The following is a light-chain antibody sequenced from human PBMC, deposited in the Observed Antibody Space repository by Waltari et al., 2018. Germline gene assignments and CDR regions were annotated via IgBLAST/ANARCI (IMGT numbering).Light chain of an antibody. CDR2: VNSDGSH. V-gene: IGLV4-69*01. CDR1: SGHSSNV. J-gene: IGLJ3*02. CDR3: QTGGHGTWV. Sequence: QLVLTQSPSVSASLGASVTLTCTLSSGHSSNVIAWLQQQSEKGPRYLMKVNSDGSHSKGDEIPDRFSGSSSGAEHYLTISSLQSEDEADYYCQTGGHGTWVFGGGTKLTVL.